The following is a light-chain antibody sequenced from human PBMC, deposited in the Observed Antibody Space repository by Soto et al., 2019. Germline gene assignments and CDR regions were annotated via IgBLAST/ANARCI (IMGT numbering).Light chain of an antibody. CDR3: QQSYSTPET. Sequence: DIQMTQSPSSLSASVGDRVTITCLASQSISSYLNWYQQKPGKAPKLLIYAASSLQSGVPSRFSGSGSGTDFTLTISSLQHEDFATYYCQQSYSTPETFGQGTKVDIK. J-gene: IGKJ1*01. CDR2: AAS. CDR1: QSISSY. V-gene: IGKV1-39*01.